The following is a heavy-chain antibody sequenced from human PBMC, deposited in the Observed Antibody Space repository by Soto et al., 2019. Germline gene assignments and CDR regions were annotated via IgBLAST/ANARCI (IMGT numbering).Heavy chain of an antibody. CDR1: GDSVSSNSAG. CDR2: TYYRSKWYY. Sequence: QTLSVTCAITGDSVSSNSAGCSWVRHSPSRGLEWLVRTYYRSKWYYEYAVSVRGRITINPDTSKNQYSLQLNSVTPEDTAVYFCARGEQYSGRIFDYWGQGTLVTVYS. V-gene: IGHV6-1*01. J-gene: IGHJ4*01. CDR3: ARGEQYSGRIFDY. D-gene: IGHD1-26*01.